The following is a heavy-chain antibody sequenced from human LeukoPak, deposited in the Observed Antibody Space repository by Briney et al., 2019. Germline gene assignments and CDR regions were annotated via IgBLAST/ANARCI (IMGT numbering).Heavy chain of an antibody. D-gene: IGHD3-10*01. CDR3: ARDEETGMDY. CDR2: IHYSGST. V-gene: IGHV4-30-4*01. J-gene: IGHJ4*02. Sequence: SETLSLTCTVSGGSISNAGYYWSWIRQPPGKGLEWIGYIHYSGSTFYNPSLKSRLTISVDTSKNQFSLKLSSVTAADTAVYYCARDEETGMDYWGQGTLVTVSS. CDR1: GGSISNAGYY.